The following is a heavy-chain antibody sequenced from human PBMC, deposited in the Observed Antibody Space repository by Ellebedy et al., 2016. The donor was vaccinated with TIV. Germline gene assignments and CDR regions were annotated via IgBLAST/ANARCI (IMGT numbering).Heavy chain of an antibody. Sequence: SGPTLVKPTQTLTLTCACSGFSLSSRGVGVGWIRQPPGKALEWLAFVYWDDDNRYNPFLRSRLTITKDTSKNQVVLTMTNMDPVDAATHYCAHHYSSSWYPVYWGQGTLVTVSS. CDR1: GFSLSSRGVG. CDR2: VYWDDDN. D-gene: IGHD6-13*01. CDR3: AHHYSSSWYPVY. V-gene: IGHV2-5*02. J-gene: IGHJ4*02.